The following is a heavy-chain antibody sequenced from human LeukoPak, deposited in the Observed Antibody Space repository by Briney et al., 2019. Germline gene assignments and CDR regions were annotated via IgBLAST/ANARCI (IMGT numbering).Heavy chain of an antibody. CDR1: GYTFTSYG. V-gene: IGHV1-18*01. CDR3: ARVHDNVVVPAAMLPDY. D-gene: IGHD2-2*01. J-gene: IGHJ4*02. Sequence: ASVKVSCKASGYTFTSYGISWVRQAPGQGLEWMGWISAYNGNTNYAQKLQGRVTMTTDTSTSTAYMELRSLRSDDTAVYYCARVHDNVVVPAAMLPDYWGQGTLVTVSS. CDR2: ISAYNGNT.